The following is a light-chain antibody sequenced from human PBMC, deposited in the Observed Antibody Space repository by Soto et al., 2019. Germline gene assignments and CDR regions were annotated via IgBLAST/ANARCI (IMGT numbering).Light chain of an antibody. CDR1: NIGSKS. V-gene: IGLV3-21*04. CDR3: QVSDSSSDHPDVV. Sequence: SYELTQPPSVSVAPGKTARITCGGNNIGSKSVHWYQQKPGQAPVLVIYYDSDRPSGIPERFSGSNSGNTATLTISRVEAGDEADYYCQVSDSSSDHPDVVFGGGTKLTVL. J-gene: IGLJ2*01. CDR2: YDS.